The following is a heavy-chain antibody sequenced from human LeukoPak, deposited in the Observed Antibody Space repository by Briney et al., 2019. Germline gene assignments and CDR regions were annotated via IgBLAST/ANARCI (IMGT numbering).Heavy chain of an antibody. V-gene: IGHV3-48*03. CDR3: ASQGVTTRDYFDY. Sequence: GGSLRVSCAAPRFTFSSYELNWFRQAQVKELEWVSYISSSGTTIFYADSVKSRFTISRENAKNSLYLQMNSLRAEDTAVYYCASQGVTTRDYFDYWGQGTLVSVSS. D-gene: IGHD4-17*01. J-gene: IGHJ4*02. CDR1: RFTFSSYE. CDR2: ISSSGTTI.